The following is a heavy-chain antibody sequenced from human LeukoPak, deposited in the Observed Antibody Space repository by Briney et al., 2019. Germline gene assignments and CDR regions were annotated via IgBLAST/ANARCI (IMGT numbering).Heavy chain of an antibody. J-gene: IGHJ4*02. V-gene: IGHV1-3*01. CDR2: INAGNGNT. CDR3: ARETQQLAAPTY. CDR1: GYTFTSYA. D-gene: IGHD6-13*01. Sequence: ASVKVSCTASGYTFTSYAMHWVRQATGQRLEWMGWINAGNGNTKYSQKFQGRVTITRDTSASTAYMELSSLRSEDTAVYYCARETQQLAAPTYWGQGTLVTVSS.